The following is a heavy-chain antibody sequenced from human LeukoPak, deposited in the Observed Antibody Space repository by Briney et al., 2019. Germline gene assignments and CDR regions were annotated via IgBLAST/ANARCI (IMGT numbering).Heavy chain of an antibody. CDR3: AKDKAPLYSGYDWDLDF. V-gene: IGHV3-9*01. J-gene: IGHJ4*02. CDR1: GCTFHHYA. Sequence: SGGSLRLSCAASGCTFHHYAIHWVRQVPGKGLEWVSGISWNSAYIVYADSVKGRFTISRDNAKNSVYLQMNSLRAEDTALYYCAKDKAPLYSGYDWDLDFWGQGTMVTVSS. D-gene: IGHD5-12*01. CDR2: ISWNSAYI.